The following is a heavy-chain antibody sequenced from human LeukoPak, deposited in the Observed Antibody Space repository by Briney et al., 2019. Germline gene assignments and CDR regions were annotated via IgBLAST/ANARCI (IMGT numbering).Heavy chain of an antibody. CDR3: ASIIETYYYDSSGYFNAFDI. J-gene: IGHJ3*02. D-gene: IGHD3-22*01. Sequence: SVKVSCKTSGGTFTSYAITWVRQAPGQGLEWMGRIIPIFGTANYAQKFQGRVTLTTDESTSTAYMGLSSLRSEDTAVYYCASIIETYYYDSSGYFNAFDIWGQGTMVTVSS. V-gene: IGHV1-69*05. CDR2: IIPIFGTA. CDR1: GGTFTSYA.